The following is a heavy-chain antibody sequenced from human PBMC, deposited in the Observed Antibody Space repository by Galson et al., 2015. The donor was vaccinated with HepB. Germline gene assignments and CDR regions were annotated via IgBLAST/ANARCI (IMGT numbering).Heavy chain of an antibody. Sequence: SVKVSCKASGYTFTSYAMHWVRQAPGQRLEWMGWINAGNGNTKYSQKFQGRVTITRDTSASTAYMELSSLRSEDTAVYYCARGGGEVVGYDFWSGSREGALDIWGQGTMVTVSS. V-gene: IGHV1-3*01. CDR2: INAGNGNT. CDR1: GYTFTSYA. J-gene: IGHJ3*02. CDR3: ARGGGEVVGYDFWSGSREGALDI. D-gene: IGHD3-3*01.